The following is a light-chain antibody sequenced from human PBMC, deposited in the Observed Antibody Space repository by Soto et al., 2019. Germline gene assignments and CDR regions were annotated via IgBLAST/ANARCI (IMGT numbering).Light chain of an antibody. CDR1: SSDVGGHNY. J-gene: IGLJ1*01. V-gene: IGLV2-14*01. CDR2: DVS. CDR3: SSYTSSSTYV. Sequence: QSALTQPASVSGSPGQSIAISCTGTSSDVGGHNYVSWYQQHPGKAPKLMVYDVSNRPSGVSNRFSGSKSGKTASLTISGLQAEDEADYYCSSYTSSSTYVFGTGTKVTVL.